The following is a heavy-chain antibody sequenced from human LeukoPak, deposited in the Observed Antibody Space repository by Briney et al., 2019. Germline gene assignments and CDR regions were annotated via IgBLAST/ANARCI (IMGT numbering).Heavy chain of an antibody. CDR2: ISWNSGSI. D-gene: IGHD6-13*01. V-gene: IGHV3-9*01. CDR3: AKDKGIAAAGYFDY. J-gene: IGHJ4*02. CDR1: GFTFDDYA. Sequence: GGSLRLSCAASGFTFDDYAMHWVRQAPGKGLEWVSGISWNSGSIGYADSVKGRFTISRDNAKNSLCLQMNSLRAEDTALYYCAKDKGIAAAGYFDYWGRGTLVTVSS.